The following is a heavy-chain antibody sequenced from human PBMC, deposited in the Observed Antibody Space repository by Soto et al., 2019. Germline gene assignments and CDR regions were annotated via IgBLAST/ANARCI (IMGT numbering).Heavy chain of an antibody. J-gene: IGHJ5*02. D-gene: IGHD2-15*01. CDR1: GFSFDDLA. Sequence: LRLSCTVTGFSFDDLAMHWVRQAPGKGLDWISGISWHSAGAVYADSVMGRFPTSTDHAEVSLYLHMNGLRPGDTAFYFCVKDSGGWPRNFFDPWGQGALVTVSS. V-gene: IGHV3-9*01. CDR3: VKDSGGWPRNFFDP. CDR2: ISWHSAGA.